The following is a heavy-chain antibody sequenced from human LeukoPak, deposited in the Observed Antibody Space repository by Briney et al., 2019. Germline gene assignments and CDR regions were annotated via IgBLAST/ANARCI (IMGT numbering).Heavy chain of an antibody. CDR2: IYYSGST. Sequence: SETLSLTCTVSGGSISSSSYYWGWIRQPPGKGLEWIGSIYYSGSTYYNPSLKSRVTISVDTSKNQFSLKLSSVTAADTAVYYCATGLGYCSSTSCSYYFDYWGQGTLVTVSS. CDR1: GGSISSSSYY. J-gene: IGHJ4*02. D-gene: IGHD2-2*01. CDR3: ATGLGYCSSTSCSYYFDY. V-gene: IGHV4-39*01.